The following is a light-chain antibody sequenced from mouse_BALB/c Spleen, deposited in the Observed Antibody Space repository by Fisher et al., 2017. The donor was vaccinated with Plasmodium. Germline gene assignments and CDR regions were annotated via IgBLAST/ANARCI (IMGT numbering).Light chain of an antibody. CDR3: QQYYNYRT. V-gene: IGKV8-30*01. J-gene: IGKJ1*01. CDR2: WAS. Sequence: DIVITQSPSSLAVSVGEKVTMSCKSSQSLLYSKNQKNYLAWFQQKPGQSPKLLIYWASTRESGVPDRFTGSGFGTDFTLTISSVKAEDLAVYYCQQYYNYRTFGGGTKLEIK. CDR1: QSLLYSKNQKNY.